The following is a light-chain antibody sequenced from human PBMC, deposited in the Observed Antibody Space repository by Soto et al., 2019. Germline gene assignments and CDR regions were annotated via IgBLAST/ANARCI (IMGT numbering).Light chain of an antibody. Sequence: EIVLTQSPATLSLSPGERATLSCRASQSVRTSLAWYQQKPGQAPRLLIYAASNRATGIPARFSGSGSGTDFTLTISSLEPEDSAVYYCQQRSDWPPSLTFGGGTKVGIK. CDR2: AAS. CDR3: QQRSDWPPSLT. J-gene: IGKJ4*01. V-gene: IGKV3-11*01. CDR1: QSVRTS.